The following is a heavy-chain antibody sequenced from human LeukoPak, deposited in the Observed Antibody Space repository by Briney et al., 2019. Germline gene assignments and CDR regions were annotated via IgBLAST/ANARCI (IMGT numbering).Heavy chain of an antibody. Sequence: SGPTLVNPTQTLTLTCTFSGFSLSSSGMRVNWVRQPPGKALEWLARIDWNDDKFYNTSLKTGLTISRDTSKDQVVLTMTNMDPVDTATYYCARMTPDSSGLFEYWGQGTLVTVSS. CDR1: GFSLSSSGMR. J-gene: IGHJ4*02. V-gene: IGHV2-70*04. CDR3: ARMTPDSSGLFEY. CDR2: IDWNDDK. D-gene: IGHD6-19*01.